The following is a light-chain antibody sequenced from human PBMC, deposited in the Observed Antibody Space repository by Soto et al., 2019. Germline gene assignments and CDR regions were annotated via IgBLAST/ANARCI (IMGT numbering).Light chain of an antibody. J-gene: IGLJ2*01. V-gene: IGLV2-14*01. CDR1: SSDVGGYNY. Sequence: QSALTQPASVSGSPGQSITISCTGTSSDVGGYNYVSWYQQHPGKAPKLMIYDVSNRPSGVSNRFSGSKSGNTASLTISGLQAEDEADYYCSSYTSSSTVFGGVNKLTVL. CDR2: DVS. CDR3: SSYTSSSTV.